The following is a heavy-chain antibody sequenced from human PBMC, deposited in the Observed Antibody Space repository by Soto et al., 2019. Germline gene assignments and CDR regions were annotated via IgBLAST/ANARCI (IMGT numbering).Heavy chain of an antibody. V-gene: IGHV1-8*01. J-gene: IGHJ5*01. CDR2: MNTHTDDT. CDR1: GYPFTTYD. CDR3: VRGQLGGYFDS. D-gene: IGHD2-15*01. Sequence: QVQLVQSGAEVKELGASVKVSCKASGYPFTTYDINWVRQAAGQGLEWMGWMNTHTDDTGYAQRFQGRVSMTRNTSISTAYLELSSLKSDDSAIYYCVRGQLGGYFDSWGQGTLVTVSS.